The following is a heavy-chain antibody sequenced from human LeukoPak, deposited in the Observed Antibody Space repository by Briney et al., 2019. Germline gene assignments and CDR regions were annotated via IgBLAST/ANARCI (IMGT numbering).Heavy chain of an antibody. CDR1: GFTFSNYV. CDR3: ARVNYDILTGYLSYFDY. Sequence: GGSLRLSCAASGFTFSNYVMHWVRQAPGKGLEWVAVIWYDGSNKYSGDSVKARFTISRDNSKNALYLQMNSLRAEDTAVYYCARVNYDILTGYLSYFDYWGQGILVTVSS. J-gene: IGHJ4*02. D-gene: IGHD3-9*01. CDR2: IWYDGSNK. V-gene: IGHV3-33*01.